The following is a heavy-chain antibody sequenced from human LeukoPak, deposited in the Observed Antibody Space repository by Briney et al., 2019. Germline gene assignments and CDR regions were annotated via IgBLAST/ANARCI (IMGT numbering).Heavy chain of an antibody. V-gene: IGHV3-23*01. Sequence: GGSLRLSCAASGFTFSTYAMSWVRQAPGKGLEWVSTISGSGDRTYYADSVKGRFTISRDNSKNTLYLQMNSLRAEDTAVYYCAKDPGEAAKGQTWGQGTLVTVSS. J-gene: IGHJ5*02. CDR3: AKDPGEAAKGQT. CDR1: GFTFSTYA. CDR2: ISGSGDRT. D-gene: IGHD2-21*01.